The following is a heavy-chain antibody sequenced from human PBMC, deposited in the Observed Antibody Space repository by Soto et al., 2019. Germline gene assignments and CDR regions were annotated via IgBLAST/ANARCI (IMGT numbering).Heavy chain of an antibody. D-gene: IGHD4-17*01. CDR2: INGDGSQQ. Sequence: EVQLVESGGGLVQPGGSLRLDCAASGLTFSASYMSWVRQAPGKGLEWVAIINGDGSQQTYVDSVKGRFTISRDNAKNSLFLQMSSLRVEDTAVYYCARDPAHGAMDYWGQGPLVTVSS. CDR3: ARDPAHGAMDY. CDR1: GLTFSASY. J-gene: IGHJ4*02. V-gene: IGHV3-7*01.